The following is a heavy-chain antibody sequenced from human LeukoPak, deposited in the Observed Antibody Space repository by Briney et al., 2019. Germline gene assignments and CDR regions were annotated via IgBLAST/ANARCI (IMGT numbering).Heavy chain of an antibody. J-gene: IGHJ4*02. V-gene: IGHV3-30-3*01. D-gene: IGHD2-2*01. Sequence: GRSLRLSCAASGFTFSSYAMHWVRQAPGKGLEWVAVISYDGSNKYYADSVKGRFTISRDNAKNSLYLQMNSLRAEDTAVYYCAREWGPAAMAHTLNWGQGTLVTVSS. CDR3: AREWGPAAMAHTLN. CDR1: GFTFSSYA. CDR2: ISYDGSNK.